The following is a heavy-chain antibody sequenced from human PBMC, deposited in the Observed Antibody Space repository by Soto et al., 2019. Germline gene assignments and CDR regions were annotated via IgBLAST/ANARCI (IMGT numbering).Heavy chain of an antibody. D-gene: IGHD2-15*01. CDR1: GFSFSSSG. Sequence: QVHLVESGGGVVRPGRSLRVSCAASGFSFSSSGMHWVRQAPGKGLEWVAVISYDGVNKYYGDSVKGRFTISRDNSKNTLLLQMNSLRPDDTALYYCSKDSDSGGFDSWGQGTLVTVSS. J-gene: IGHJ4*02. V-gene: IGHV3-30*18. CDR3: SKDSDSGGFDS. CDR2: ISYDGVNK.